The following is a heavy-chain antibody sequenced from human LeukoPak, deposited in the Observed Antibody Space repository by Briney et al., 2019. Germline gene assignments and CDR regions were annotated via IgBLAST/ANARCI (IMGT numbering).Heavy chain of an antibody. J-gene: IGHJ5*02. Sequence: SETLSLTCTVSGGSISTTSYFWAWIRQPPGEGLEWIGRISGSGTITYNPALQSRLSISIDTSKNQFSLKLMSVTAADTAVYYCARDSGTTGEVKFDPWGQGTLVTVSS. CDR2: ISGSGTI. D-gene: IGHD3-10*01. V-gene: IGHV4-39*07. CDR3: ARDSGTTGEVKFDP. CDR1: GGSISTTSYF.